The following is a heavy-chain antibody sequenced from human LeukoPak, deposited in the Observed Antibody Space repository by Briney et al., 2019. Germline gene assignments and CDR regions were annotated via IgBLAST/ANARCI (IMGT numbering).Heavy chain of an antibody. CDR3: ARGYCSGGSCYYYFDY. CDR1: GYTFTGYY. Sequence: ASVKVSCKASGYTFTGYYMHWVRQAPGQGLEWMGWINPNSGGTNYAQKFQGRVTMTRDTSNSTAYMELSRLRSDDTAVYYCARGYCSGGSCYYYFDYWGQGTLVTVSS. J-gene: IGHJ4*02. CDR2: INPNSGGT. D-gene: IGHD2-15*01. V-gene: IGHV1-2*02.